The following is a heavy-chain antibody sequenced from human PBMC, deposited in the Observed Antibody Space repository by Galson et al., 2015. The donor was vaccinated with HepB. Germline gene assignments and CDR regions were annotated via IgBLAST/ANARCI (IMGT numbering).Heavy chain of an antibody. Sequence: QSGAEVKKPGESLKISCKGSGYSFTNSWIAWVRQMPGKGLEWMGIIYPDDSDTRYNPSFQGQVTISADKSISTAYLQWSSLKASDTATYYCARQHSSGWDNWFDPWGQGTLVTVSS. CDR1: GYSFTNSW. J-gene: IGHJ5*02. D-gene: IGHD6-19*01. V-gene: IGHV5-51*01. CDR3: ARQHSSGWDNWFDP. CDR2: IYPDDSDT.